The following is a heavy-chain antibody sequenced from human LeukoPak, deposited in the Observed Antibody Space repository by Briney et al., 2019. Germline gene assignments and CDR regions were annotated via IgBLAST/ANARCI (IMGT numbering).Heavy chain of an antibody. Sequence: SETLSLTCTVSGGSISSYYWSWIRQPPGKGLEWIGYIYYSGSTNYNPSLKSRVTISVDTSKNQFSLKLNSVTAADTAVYYCARKSVAVRAAFDIWGQGTMVTVSS. J-gene: IGHJ3*02. CDR1: GGSISSYY. CDR2: IYYSGST. CDR3: ARKSVAVRAAFDI. V-gene: IGHV4-59*01. D-gene: IGHD6-19*01.